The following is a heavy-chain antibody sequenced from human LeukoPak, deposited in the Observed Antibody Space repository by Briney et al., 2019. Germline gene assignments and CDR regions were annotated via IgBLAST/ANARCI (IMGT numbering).Heavy chain of an antibody. CDR3: AREPQGPPYCYYGMDV. CDR1: GGSISSGSYY. D-gene: IGHD2-15*01. CDR2: IYTSGST. J-gene: IGHJ6*02. V-gene: IGHV4-61*02. Sequence: PSQTLSLTCTVDGGSISSGSYYWSWIRQPAGKGLEWNGRIYTSGSTNYNPSLKSRVTISVDTSKNQFSLKLSSVTAADTAVYYCAREPQGPPYCYYGMDVWGQGTTVTVSS.